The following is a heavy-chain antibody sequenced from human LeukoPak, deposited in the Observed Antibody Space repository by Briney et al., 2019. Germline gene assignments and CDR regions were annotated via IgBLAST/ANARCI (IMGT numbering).Heavy chain of an antibody. CDR2: IHPGDSDT. V-gene: IGHV5-51*01. CDR3: ARMGLSIAVAGTVSWFDP. CDR1: GYSFTSYW. J-gene: IGHJ5*02. Sequence: GESLKISCKGSGYSFTSYWIGWVRQMPGKGLEWMGIIHPGDSDTRYSPSFQGQVTISADKSISTAYLQWSSLKASDTAMYYCARMGLSIAVAGTVSWFDPWGQGTLVTVSS. D-gene: IGHD6-19*01.